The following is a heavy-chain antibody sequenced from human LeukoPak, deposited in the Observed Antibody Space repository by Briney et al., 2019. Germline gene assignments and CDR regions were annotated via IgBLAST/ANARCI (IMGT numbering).Heavy chain of an antibody. CDR2: IYTSGST. V-gene: IGHV4-4*07. CDR3: ARGIWFGELFSVGAFDI. CDR1: GGSISSYY. D-gene: IGHD3-10*01. J-gene: IGHJ3*02. Sequence: SETLSLTCTVSGGSISSYYWSWIRQPAGKGLEWIGRIYTSGSTNYNPSLKSRVTMSVDTSKNQFSLKLSSVTAADTAVYYCARGIWFGELFSVGAFDIWGQGTMVTVSS.